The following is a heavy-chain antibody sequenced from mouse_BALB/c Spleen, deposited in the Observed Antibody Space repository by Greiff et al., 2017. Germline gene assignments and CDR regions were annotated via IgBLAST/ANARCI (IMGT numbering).Heavy chain of an antibody. V-gene: IGHV2-9*02. J-gene: IGHJ4*01. Sequence: VKLLESGPGLVAPSQSLSITCTVSGFSLTSYGVHWVRQPPGKGLEWLGVIWAGGSTNYNSALMSRLSISKDNSKSQVFLQMNSLQTDDTAMYYCARAVYYAMDYWGQGTSVTVSS. CDR1: GFSLTSYG. CDR3: ARAVYYAMDY. CDR2: IWAGGST.